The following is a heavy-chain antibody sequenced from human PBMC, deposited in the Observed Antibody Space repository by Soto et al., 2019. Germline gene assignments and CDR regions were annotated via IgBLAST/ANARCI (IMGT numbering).Heavy chain of an antibody. CDR1: GFTFPGSA. V-gene: IGHV3-73*01. CDR2: IRSKANSYAT. CDR3: TRPDYYGSGSYLGYGMDV. Sequence: GSLRLSCAASGFTFPGSAMHWVRQASGKGLEWVGRIRSKANSYATAYAASVKGRFTISRDDSKKTAYLQMNSLKTEDTAVYYCTRPDYYGSGSYLGYGMDVWGQGT. D-gene: IGHD3-10*01. J-gene: IGHJ6*02.